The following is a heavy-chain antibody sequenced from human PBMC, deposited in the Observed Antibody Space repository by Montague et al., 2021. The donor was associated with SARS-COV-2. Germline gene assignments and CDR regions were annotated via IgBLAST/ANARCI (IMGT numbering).Heavy chain of an antibody. CDR3: ARDGGLRYFDWLFQSDYYYYYGMDV. J-gene: IGHJ6*02. V-gene: IGHV3-7*01. CDR1: GFTFSSYW. CDR2: IKQDGSEK. D-gene: IGHD3-9*01. Sequence: SLRLSCAASGFTFSSYWMSWVRQAPGKGLEWVANIKQDGSEKYYVDSVKGRFTISSDNAKNSLYLQMNSLRAEDTAVYYCARDGGLRYFDWLFQSDYYYYYGMDVWGQGTTVTVSS.